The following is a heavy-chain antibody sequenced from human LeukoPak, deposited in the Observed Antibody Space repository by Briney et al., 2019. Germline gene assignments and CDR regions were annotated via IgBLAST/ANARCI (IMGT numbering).Heavy chain of an antibody. CDR3: ARHAVWAVNYYYMDV. D-gene: IGHD2-8*01. Sequence: PSETLSLTRTVSGGSISSSSYYWGWIRQPPGKGLEWIGSIYYSGSTYYNPSLKSRVTISVDTSKNQFSLKLSSVTAADTAVYYCARHAVWAVNYYYMDVWGKGTTDPISS. J-gene: IGHJ6*03. V-gene: IGHV4-39*01. CDR1: GGSISSSSYY. CDR2: IYYSGST.